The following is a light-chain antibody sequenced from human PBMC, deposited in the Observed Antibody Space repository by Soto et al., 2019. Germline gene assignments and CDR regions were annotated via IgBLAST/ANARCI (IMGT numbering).Light chain of an antibody. CDR2: DAS. J-gene: IGKJ1*01. CDR3: QQYNSYSWT. Sequence: DIQMTQSPSTLSASVGDRVTITCRASQSISNWLAWYQQKPGKAPKFLIYDASSLESGVPSRFSGSGSGTEFTLTISSLQPDDSATYYCQQYNSYSWTFGQGTKVDIK. V-gene: IGKV1-5*01. CDR1: QSISNW.